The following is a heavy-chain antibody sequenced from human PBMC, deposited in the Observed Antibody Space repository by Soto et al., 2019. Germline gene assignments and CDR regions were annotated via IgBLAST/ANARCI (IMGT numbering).Heavy chain of an antibody. CDR3: AEGITMVRGVMRPFDY. J-gene: IGHJ4*02. CDR1: GGTFSSYA. D-gene: IGHD3-10*01. Sequence: QVQLVQSGAEVKKPGSSVKVSCKASGGTFSSYAISWVRQAPGQGLEWMGGIIPIFGTANYAQKFQGRVTITADESTSTAYMELSSLRSEDTAVYYRAEGITMVRGVMRPFDYWGQGTLVTVSS. V-gene: IGHV1-69*12. CDR2: IIPIFGTA.